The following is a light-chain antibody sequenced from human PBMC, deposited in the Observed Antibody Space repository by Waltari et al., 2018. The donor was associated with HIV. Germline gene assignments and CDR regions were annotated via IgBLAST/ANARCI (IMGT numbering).Light chain of an antibody. J-gene: IGLJ2*01. Sequence: QSALTQPASVSGSPGQSITISCTGSSSDVGSYNLVSWYQQHPGKAPKLMIYEGIKRPSGVSNRFSGSKSGNTASLTISGLQAEDEADYYCCTYAANYVIFGGGTKLTVL. CDR3: CTYAANYVI. CDR1: SSDVGSYNL. V-gene: IGLV2-23*01. CDR2: EGI.